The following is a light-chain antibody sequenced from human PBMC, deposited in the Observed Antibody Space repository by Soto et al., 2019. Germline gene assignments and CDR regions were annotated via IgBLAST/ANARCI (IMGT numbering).Light chain of an antibody. CDR1: QSIGIL. J-gene: IGKJ1*01. CDR2: KAS. CDR3: QPYDTLWK. V-gene: IGKV1-5*03. Sequence: DIQMTQSPSTLSASVGDRVTITCRARQSIGILLAWYQQKPGKAPKLLIYKASSLESGVPSTFSGSGSGTEFTLTISSLQPDDFAPYYCQPYDTLWKLGQGTKVDTK.